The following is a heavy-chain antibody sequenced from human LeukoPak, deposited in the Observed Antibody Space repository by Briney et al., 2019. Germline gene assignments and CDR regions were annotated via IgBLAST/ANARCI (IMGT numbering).Heavy chain of an antibody. J-gene: IGHJ3*02. Sequence: GGSLRLSCAASGFTFSSYWMSWVRQAPGKGLEWVANIKQDGSEKYYVDSVKGRFTISRDNAKNSLYLQMNSLRAEDTAVYYCARDSYYYDSSAYDHDAFDIWGQGTMVTVSS. D-gene: IGHD3-22*01. CDR3: ARDSYYYDSSAYDHDAFDI. CDR1: GFTFSSYW. CDR2: IKQDGSEK. V-gene: IGHV3-7*01.